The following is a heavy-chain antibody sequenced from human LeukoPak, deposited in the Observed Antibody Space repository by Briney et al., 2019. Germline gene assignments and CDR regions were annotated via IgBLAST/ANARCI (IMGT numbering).Heavy chain of an antibody. Sequence: GASVKVSCKASGYTFTGYYVHWLLQAPGQGLEWMGWINPNSGGTKYAQKFHGRVTMTRDTSISTAYMGLNRLTSDDTAVYYCARDLYYYDSSNSYNWFDPWGQGTLVTVSS. CDR3: ARDLYYYDSSNSYNWFDP. J-gene: IGHJ5*02. V-gene: IGHV1-2*02. D-gene: IGHD3-22*01. CDR2: INPNSGGT. CDR1: GYTFTGYY.